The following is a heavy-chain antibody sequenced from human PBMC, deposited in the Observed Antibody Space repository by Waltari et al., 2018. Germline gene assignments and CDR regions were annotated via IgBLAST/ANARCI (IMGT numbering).Heavy chain of an antibody. Sequence: EVQLVESGGDLVQPGGSLRLSCAASGFTFSSYAMSWVRQAPGRGLEWVSVISGSGSSTYYGDSVKGRFTISRDNCKNTLYLQMNSLRAEDTAVYYCAKTPYSSWYRGFDYWGQGTLVTVSS. V-gene: IGHV3-23*04. D-gene: IGHD6-19*01. CDR2: ISGSGSST. CDR1: GFTFSSYA. J-gene: IGHJ4*02. CDR3: AKTPYSSWYRGFDY.